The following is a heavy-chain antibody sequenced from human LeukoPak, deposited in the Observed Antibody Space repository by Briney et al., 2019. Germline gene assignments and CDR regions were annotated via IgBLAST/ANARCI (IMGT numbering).Heavy chain of an antibody. CDR1: GYSISSGYY. V-gene: IGHV4-38-2*02. D-gene: IGHD3-10*01. CDR3: ARRAGSGSTKAFDI. J-gene: IGHJ3*02. Sequence: PSETLSLTCTVSGYSISSGYYWGWIRQPPGKWLEWIGSIYHSGSTYYNPSLKSRVTISVDTSKNQFSLKLSSVTAADTAVYYCARRAGSGSTKAFDIWGQGTMVTVTS. CDR2: IYHSGST.